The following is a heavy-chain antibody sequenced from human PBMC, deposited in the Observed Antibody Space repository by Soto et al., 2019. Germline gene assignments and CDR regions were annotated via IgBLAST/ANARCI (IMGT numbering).Heavy chain of an antibody. CDR2: IYHSGKT. CDR3: ARAAATHFDN. CDR1: AYSMSSGYY. V-gene: IGHV4-38-2*01. D-gene: IGHD6-25*01. Sequence: SETLSLTCAVSAYSMSSGYYWCGIRQPPGEGLQWIGNIYHSGKTYYNPSLKSRVSVSLDTSKNQFSLNLTSVTAADTAVYYCARAAATHFDNWGQGLLVTVSS. J-gene: IGHJ4*02.